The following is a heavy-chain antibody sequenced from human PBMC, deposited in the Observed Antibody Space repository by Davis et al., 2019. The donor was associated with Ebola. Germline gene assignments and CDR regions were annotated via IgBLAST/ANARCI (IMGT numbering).Heavy chain of an antibody. CDR3: ARAPSGYSSSFDY. CDR2: ISGSTGNT. D-gene: IGHD6-13*01. CDR1: GFTFSSYA. Sequence: PGGSLRLSCAASGFTFSSYAMSWVRQAPGKGLEWVSTISGSTGNTHYADSVKGRFTISRDNSKNTLYLQMNSLRAEDTAVYYCARAPSGYSSSFDYWGQGTLVTVSS. V-gene: IGHV3-23*01. J-gene: IGHJ4*02.